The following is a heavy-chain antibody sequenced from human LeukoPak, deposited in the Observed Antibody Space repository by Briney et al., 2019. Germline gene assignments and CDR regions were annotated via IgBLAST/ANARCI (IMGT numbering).Heavy chain of an antibody. Sequence: PGGSLRLSCAASGFTFSSYAMSWVRQAPGKGLEWVSAISGSGGSTYYADSVKGRFTISRDNSKNTLYLQMNSLRAEDTAVYYCAKDRGDFWSGYSYFDYWGQGTLVTVSS. CDR1: GFTFSSYA. D-gene: IGHD3-3*01. J-gene: IGHJ4*02. CDR2: ISGSGGST. CDR3: AKDRGDFWSGYSYFDY. V-gene: IGHV3-23*01.